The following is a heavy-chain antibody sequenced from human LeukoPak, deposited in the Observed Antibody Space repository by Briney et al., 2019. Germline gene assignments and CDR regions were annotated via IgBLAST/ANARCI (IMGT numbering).Heavy chain of an antibody. CDR3: AKVVSGYHFDY. J-gene: IGHJ4*02. V-gene: IGHV3-23*01. CDR2: ISGSGGNT. CDR1: GFTFSSYG. D-gene: IGHD5-12*01. Sequence: GGSLRLSCAASGFTFSSYGMSWVRRAPGEGPEWVSGISGSGGNTYYADSVKGRFTISRDNSQNTLYLQMNTLRAEDTAVYYCAKVVSGYHFDYWGQGTLVTVSS.